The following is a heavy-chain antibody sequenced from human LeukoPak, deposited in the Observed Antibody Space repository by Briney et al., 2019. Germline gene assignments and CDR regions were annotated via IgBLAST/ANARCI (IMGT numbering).Heavy chain of an antibody. Sequence: ASVKVSCKASGYTFTSYYMHWVRQAPGQGLEWMGIINPSGGSTSYAQMFQGRVTMTRDTSTSTVYMELSSLRSEDTAVYYCARDDHSGSYTRIFDYCGQGTLGTVSS. D-gene: IGHD1-26*01. CDR3: ARDDHSGSYTRIFDY. J-gene: IGHJ4*02. CDR2: INPSGGST. V-gene: IGHV1-46*03. CDR1: GYTFTSYY.